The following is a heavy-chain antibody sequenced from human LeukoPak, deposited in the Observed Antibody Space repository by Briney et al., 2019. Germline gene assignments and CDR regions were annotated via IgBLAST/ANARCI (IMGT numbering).Heavy chain of an antibody. CDR1: GGSISSYY. CDR3: ARQGLLWFGEPGYWFDP. CDR2: IYYSGST. V-gene: IGHV4-59*08. J-gene: IGHJ5*02. Sequence: SETLSLTCTVSGGSISSYYWSWIRQPPGKGLEWIGYIYYSGSTNYNPSPKSRVTISVDTSKNQFSLKLSSVTAADTAVYYCARQGLLWFGEPGYWFDPWGQGTLVTVSS. D-gene: IGHD3-10*01.